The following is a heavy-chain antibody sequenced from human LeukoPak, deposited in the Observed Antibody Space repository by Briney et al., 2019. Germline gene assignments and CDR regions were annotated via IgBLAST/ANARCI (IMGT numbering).Heavy chain of an antibody. CDR1: GYSFTSYW. D-gene: IGHD3-10*01. CDR2: IYPGDSDT. V-gene: IGHV5-51*01. CDR3: ARQDRLLWFGEETWYNWFDP. J-gene: IGHJ5*02. Sequence: GESLKISCKGSGYSFTSYWIGWVRQMPGKGLEWMGIIYPGDSDTRYSPSFQGQVTISADKSISTAYLQWSSLKASDTAMCYCARQDRLLWFGEETWYNWFDPWGQGTLVTVSS.